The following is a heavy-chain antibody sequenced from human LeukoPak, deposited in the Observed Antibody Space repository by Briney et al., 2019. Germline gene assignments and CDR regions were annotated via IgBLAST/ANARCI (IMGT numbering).Heavy chain of an antibody. D-gene: IGHD3-10*01. CDR1: GFTFDDYA. J-gene: IGHJ4*02. CDR2: ISWNSGSI. CDR3: AKGGSSGTEDY. Sequence: GGSLRLSCAASGFTFDDYAMHWVRQAPGKGLEWVSGISWNSGSIGYADSVKGRFTISRDNSKNTLYLQMNSLRAEDTAVYYCAKGGSSGTEDYWGQGTLVTVSS. V-gene: IGHV3-9*01.